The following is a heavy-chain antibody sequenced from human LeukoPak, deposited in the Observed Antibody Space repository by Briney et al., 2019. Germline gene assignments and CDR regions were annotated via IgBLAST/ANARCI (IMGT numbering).Heavy chain of an antibody. CDR1: GFTVFSNY. CDR3: XRERSYYYXYMDV. CDR2: IYSDGTT. D-gene: IGHD3-10*01. Sequence: GGSLRLSCAASGFTVFSNYMSWVRQAPGKGLEWVSVIYSDGTTYYADSVQGRFTISRDNSKNTVYLQMKSLKAEDTAVYFCXRERSYYYXYMDVWXKGTTVTVSS. J-gene: IGHJ6*03. V-gene: IGHV3-53*01.